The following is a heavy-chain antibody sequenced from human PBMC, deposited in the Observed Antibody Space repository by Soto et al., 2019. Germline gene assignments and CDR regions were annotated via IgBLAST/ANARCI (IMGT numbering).Heavy chain of an antibody. CDR1: GFIFEDYD. CDR2: ISWNSGDK. CDR3: VKKSCSHTRCYTGWFFDL. V-gene: IGHV3-9*01. J-gene: IGHJ2*01. Sequence: PGGSLRLSCEASGFIFEDYDMHWVRQPPGKGLQWVSGISWNSGDKDYGDSVKGRFTISRDNAKNSLDLQMSSLRVEDTATYYCVKKSCSHTRCYTGWFFDLWRRGTLVTVSS. D-gene: IGHD2-15*01.